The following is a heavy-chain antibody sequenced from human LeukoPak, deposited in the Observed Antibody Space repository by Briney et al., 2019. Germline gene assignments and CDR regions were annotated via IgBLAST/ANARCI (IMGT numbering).Heavy chain of an antibody. D-gene: IGHD2-15*01. CDR1: GGSISSGGYS. CDR3: ARAPDCSGGSCYSPFCDY. CDR2: IYRGGST. V-gene: IGHV4-30-2*01. Sequence: PSETLSLTCAVSGGSISSGGYSWSWIRQPPGKGLEWIGYIYRGGSTYYNPSLKSRVTISVDRSKNQFSLRLTPVTAADTAVYYCARAPDCSGGSCYSPFCDYWGQGTLVTVSS. J-gene: IGHJ4*02.